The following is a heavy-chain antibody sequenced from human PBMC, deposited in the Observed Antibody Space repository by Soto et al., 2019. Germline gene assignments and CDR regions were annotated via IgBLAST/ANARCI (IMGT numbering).Heavy chain of an antibody. CDR2: ISAYNGNT. CDR1: GHTFTTYG. J-gene: IGHJ6*02. CDR3: ARDGEVFWSGYKYYYGMDV. V-gene: IGHV1-18*01. D-gene: IGHD3-3*01. Sequence: QVQLVQSGAEVKKPGASVKVSCKASGHTFTTYGISWVRQAPGQGLEWMGWISAYNGNTNYAQKLQGRVTMTTDTSTSTAYMELRSLRSDDKAVYYCARDGEVFWSGYKYYYGMDVWGQGTTVTVSS.